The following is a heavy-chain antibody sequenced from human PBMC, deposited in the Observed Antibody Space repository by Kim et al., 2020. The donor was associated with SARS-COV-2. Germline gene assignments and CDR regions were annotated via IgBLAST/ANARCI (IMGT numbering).Heavy chain of an antibody. J-gene: IGHJ5*02. CDR3: AGATLKETTHWFDP. V-gene: IGHV1-69*04. D-gene: IGHD1-1*01. Sequence: AQKFQGRVTITADKSTSTAYMELSSLRSEDTAVYYCAGATLKETTHWFDPWGQGTLVTVSS.